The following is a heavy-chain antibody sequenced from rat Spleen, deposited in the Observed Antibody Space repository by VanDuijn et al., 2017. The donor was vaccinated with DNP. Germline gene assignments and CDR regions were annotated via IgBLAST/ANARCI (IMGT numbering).Heavy chain of an antibody. Sequence: EVQLVQSGGGLVQPGRSLKLSCAASGFTVSDYYMAWVRQAPSKGLEWVAYMTYDGVNSYYRDSVTGRFTISRDNAKSTLYLQMNSLKSEDMATYYCARPIYNNHGGFAYWGQGTLVTVSS. D-gene: IGHD1-10*01. CDR2: MTYDGVNS. J-gene: IGHJ3*01. CDR1: GFTVSDYY. CDR3: ARPIYNNHGGFAY. V-gene: IGHV5-22*01.